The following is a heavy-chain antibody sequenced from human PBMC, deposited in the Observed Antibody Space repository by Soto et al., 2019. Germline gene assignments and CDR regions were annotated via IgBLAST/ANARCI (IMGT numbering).Heavy chain of an antibody. Sequence: QVHLVQSGAEVKKPGASVKVSCKGSGYAFTTYGINWVRQAPGQGLEWMGWISAHNGNTNYAQKLQGRVTVTRDTSTSTAYMELRSLTSDDTAVYYCARGWYGDYWGQGALVTVSS. V-gene: IGHV1-18*01. CDR1: GYAFTTYG. J-gene: IGHJ4*02. D-gene: IGHD2-15*01. CDR2: ISAHNGNT. CDR3: ARGWYGDY.